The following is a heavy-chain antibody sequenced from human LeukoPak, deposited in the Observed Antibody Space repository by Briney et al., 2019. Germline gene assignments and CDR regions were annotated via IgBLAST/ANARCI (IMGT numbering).Heavy chain of an antibody. CDR3: ARHGADGYNYYFDY. Sequence: SETLSLTCTVSGGSISNYYWSWIRQPPGKGLEWIGYIYYSGSTNYNPSLKSRVTISVDTSKNQFSLKLGSVTAADTAVYYCARHGADGYNYYFDYWGQGTLVTVSS. D-gene: IGHD5-24*01. CDR1: GGSISNYY. CDR2: IYYSGST. J-gene: IGHJ4*02. V-gene: IGHV4-59*08.